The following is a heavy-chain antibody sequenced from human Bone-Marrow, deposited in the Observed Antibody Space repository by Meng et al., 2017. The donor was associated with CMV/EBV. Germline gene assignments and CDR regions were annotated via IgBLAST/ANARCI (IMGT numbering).Heavy chain of an antibody. V-gene: IGHV1-69*05. D-gene: IGHD3-3*01. CDR1: GGTFSSYA. CDR3: ARDLHIRSYYDFWSGYSPYYYGMDV. Sequence: SVKVSCKASGGTFSSYAISWVRQAPGQGLEWMGGIIPTFGTANYAQKFQGRVTITTDESTSTAYMELSSLRSEDTAVYYCARDLHIRSYYDFWSGYSPYYYGMDVWGQGTTVTVSS. J-gene: IGHJ6*02. CDR2: IIPTFGTA.